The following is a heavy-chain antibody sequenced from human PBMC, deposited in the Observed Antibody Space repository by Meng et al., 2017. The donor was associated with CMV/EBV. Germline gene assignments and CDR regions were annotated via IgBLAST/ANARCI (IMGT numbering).Heavy chain of an antibody. CDR3: ARGRRLRPFDY. D-gene: IGHD5-12*01. J-gene: IGHJ4*02. CDR2: INHSGST. V-gene: IGHV4-34*01. Sequence: LTCAVDGGSISGYYWSWIRQPPGKGLEWIGEINHSGSTNYNPSLKSRVTISVDTSKNQFSLKLSSVTAADTAVYYCARGRRLRPFDYWGQGTLVTVSS. CDR1: GGSISGYY.